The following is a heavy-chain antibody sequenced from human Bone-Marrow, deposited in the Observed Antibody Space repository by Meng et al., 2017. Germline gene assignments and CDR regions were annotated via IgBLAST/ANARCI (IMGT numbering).Heavy chain of an antibody. J-gene: IGHJ4*02. CDR1: GFTFSNAW. Sequence: EVQLVVSGGGFVKAGGSLRLSCAASGFTFSNAWMSWVRQAPGKGLEWVGRIRSNGDGGTAEYAAPVTGRFTISRDDSKSTLYLQLSGLTTDDTGVYYCTWDDKAVSDYWGQGTLVTVSS. CDR3: TWDDKAVSDY. V-gene: IGHV3-15*01. D-gene: IGHD3-9*01. CDR2: IRSNGDGGTA.